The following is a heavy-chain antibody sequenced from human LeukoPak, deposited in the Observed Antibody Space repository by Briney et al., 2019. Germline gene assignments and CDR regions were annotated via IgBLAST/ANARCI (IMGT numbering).Heavy chain of an antibody. CDR1: GFTFSNYA. Sequence: GGSLRLSRAASGFTFSNYAMHWVRHAPGRGLEWVTFIRYDGSNKYYAESVKGRFTISRDNSKNTLYLQMSSLRAEDTAVYYCAKAIHSSSSGVVDYWGQGTLVTVSS. CDR3: AKAIHSSSSGVVDY. V-gene: IGHV3-30*02. J-gene: IGHJ4*02. CDR2: IRYDGSNK. D-gene: IGHD6-6*01.